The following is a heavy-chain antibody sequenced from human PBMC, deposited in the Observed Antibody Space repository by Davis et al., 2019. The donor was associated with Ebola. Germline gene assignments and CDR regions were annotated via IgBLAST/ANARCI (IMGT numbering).Heavy chain of an antibody. Sequence: GESLKISCAASGFTVSSNNMNWVRQAPGKGLEWVSVMYSGGATYYADSVKGRFTISRDNSNNILYLQMDSLRVADTATYYCAKTSGGSYGDAFDVWGRGTIVAVSS. D-gene: IGHD1-26*01. CDR1: GFTVSSNN. V-gene: IGHV3-53*01. J-gene: IGHJ3*01. CDR2: MYSGGAT. CDR3: AKTSGGSYGDAFDV.